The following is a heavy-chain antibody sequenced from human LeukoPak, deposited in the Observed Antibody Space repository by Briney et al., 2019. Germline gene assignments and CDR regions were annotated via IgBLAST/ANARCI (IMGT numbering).Heavy chain of an antibody. J-gene: IGHJ4*02. V-gene: IGHV4-39*01. D-gene: IGHD2-21*02. CDR1: GGSISSSSYY. CDR2: IYYSGST. CDR3: AGITVGVTTDDY. Sequence: SETLSLTCTVSGGSISSSSYYWGWIRQPPGKGLEWIGSIYYSGSTYYNPSLKSRVTISVDTSKNQFSLKLSSVTAADTAVYYCAGITVGVTTDDYWGQGTLVTVSS.